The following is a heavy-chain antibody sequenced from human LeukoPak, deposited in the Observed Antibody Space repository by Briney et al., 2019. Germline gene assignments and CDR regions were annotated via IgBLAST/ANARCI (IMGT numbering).Heavy chain of an antibody. V-gene: IGHV3-7*01. CDR3: ARDFRNAGDY. CDR2: INQDGREK. D-gene: IGHD1-14*01. CDR1: GFTFSTYW. Sequence: PGGSLRLSCAASGFTFSTYWMNWVRQAPGKGLGWVANINQDGREKYYVDSVKGRFTISRDNARNSLYLQMNSLRAEDTAVYYCARDFRNAGDYWGQGTLVTVSS. J-gene: IGHJ4*02.